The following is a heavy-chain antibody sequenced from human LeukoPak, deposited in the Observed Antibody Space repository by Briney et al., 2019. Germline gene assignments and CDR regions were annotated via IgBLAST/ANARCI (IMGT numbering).Heavy chain of an antibody. CDR3: ARDTPGVGGFGELLDFDY. D-gene: IGHD3-10*01. J-gene: IGHJ4*02. Sequence: ASVKVSCKASGYTFTSYGISWVRQAPGQGLEWMGWISAYNGNTNYAQKLQGRVTMTTDTSTSTAYMELRSLRSDDTAVYYCARDTPGVGGFGELLDFDYWGQGTLVTVSS. CDR2: ISAYNGNT. CDR1: GYTFTSYG. V-gene: IGHV1-18*01.